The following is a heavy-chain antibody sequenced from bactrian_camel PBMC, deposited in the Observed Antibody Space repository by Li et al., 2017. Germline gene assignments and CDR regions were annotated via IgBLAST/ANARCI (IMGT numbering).Heavy chain of an antibody. J-gene: IGHJ4*01. D-gene: IGHD1*01. CDR2: IYTGGGST. V-gene: IGHV3S54*01. Sequence: VQLVESGGESVQAGGSLRLSCSYSGSTFNNQFMAWFRQPVGKEREGVAAIYTGGGSTYYRSSVRGRFTITRDKAKNVLYLRMDNLKLEDTAIYYCAASSIVPCGFGNVPRFEFRGQGTQVTVS. CDR3: AASSIVPCGFGNVPRFEF. CDR1: GSTFNNQF.